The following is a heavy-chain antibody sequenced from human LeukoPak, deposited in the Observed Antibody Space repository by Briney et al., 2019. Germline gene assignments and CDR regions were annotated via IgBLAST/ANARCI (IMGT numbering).Heavy chain of an antibody. J-gene: IGHJ6*04. D-gene: IGHD2-2*01. V-gene: IGHV3-49*04. CDR3: TRDIVVVPAAIYYYYYYGMDV. CDR2: IRSKAYGRTT. CDR1: GFTFGDYA. Sequence: GGSLRLSCTAPGFTFGDYAMSWVRQAPGKGLEWVCFIRSKAYGRTTEYAASVKGRFTISRDDSKSIAYLQMNSLKTEDTAVYYCTRDIVVVPAAIYYYYYYGMDVWGKGTTVTVSS.